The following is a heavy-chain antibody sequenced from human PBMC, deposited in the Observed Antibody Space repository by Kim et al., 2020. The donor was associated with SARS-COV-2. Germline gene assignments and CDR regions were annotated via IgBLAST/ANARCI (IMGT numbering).Heavy chain of an antibody. D-gene: IGHD6-19*01. CDR2: IWYDGSNK. V-gene: IGHV3-33*01. J-gene: IGHJ4*02. Sequence: GGSLRLSCAASGFTFSSYGMHWVRQAPGKGLEGVGVIWYDGSNKYYGDSVKGRFTISRDNSKNTLYLEMNSLRAEDTSVYYCARDRSVSLFDYWGQGTLVTVSS. CDR3: ARDRSVSLFDY. CDR1: GFTFSSYG.